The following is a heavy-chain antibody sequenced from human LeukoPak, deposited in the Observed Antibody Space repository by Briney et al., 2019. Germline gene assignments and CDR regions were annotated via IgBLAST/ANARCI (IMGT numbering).Heavy chain of an antibody. CDR3: AKDSGLLRFWELSLFDY. CDR1: GFTFSSYA. V-gene: IGHV3-23*01. CDR2: ITGNGGST. J-gene: IGHJ4*02. D-gene: IGHD3-10*01. Sequence: GGSLRLSCAASGFTFSSYAMSWVRQAPGKGLEWVSPITGNGGSTYYADSVKGRFTISRDNSKNTLYLQMNSLRAEDTAVYYCAKDSGLLRFWELSLFDYWGQGTLVTVSS.